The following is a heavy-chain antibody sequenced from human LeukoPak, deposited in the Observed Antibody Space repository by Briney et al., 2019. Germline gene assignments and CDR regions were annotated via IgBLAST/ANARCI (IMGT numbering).Heavy chain of an antibody. CDR3: ARDRSQYQYPKASWFDP. V-gene: IGHV4-38-2*02. CDR2: IYHSGST. D-gene: IGHD2-2*01. CDR1: GYSISSGYY. Sequence: PSETLSLTCAVSGYSISSGYYWGWIRQPPGKGLEWIGSIYHSGSTYYNPSLKSRVTISVDTSKNQFSLKLSSVTAADTAVYYCARDRSQYQYPKASWFDPWGQGTLVTVSS. J-gene: IGHJ5*02.